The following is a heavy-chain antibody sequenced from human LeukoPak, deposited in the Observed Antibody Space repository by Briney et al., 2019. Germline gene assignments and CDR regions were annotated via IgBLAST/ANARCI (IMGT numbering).Heavy chain of an antibody. J-gene: IGHJ6*03. CDR2: IRSKANSYAT. D-gene: IGHD3-10*01. CDR1: GFTFSGSA. V-gene: IGHV3-73*01. Sequence: PGGSLRLSCAASGFTFSGSAMHWVRQASGKGLEWVGRIRSKANSYATAYAASVKGRFTISRDDSKNTAYLQMNSLKTEDTAVYYCTTPVPLTGRMRSHYYYYMDVWGKGTTVTVSS. CDR3: TTPVPLTGRMRSHYYYYMDV.